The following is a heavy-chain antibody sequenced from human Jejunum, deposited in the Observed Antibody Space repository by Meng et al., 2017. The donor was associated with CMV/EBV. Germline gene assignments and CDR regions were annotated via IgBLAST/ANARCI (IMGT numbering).Heavy chain of an antibody. CDR2: ISGDGGST. D-gene: IGHD3-3*01. CDR1: FSSFD. J-gene: IGHJ4*02. Sequence: FSSFDMHWVRQGPGKGMEYVSAISGDGGSTYYADFVKGRFTISRDNSKNTLYLQMGNLRAEDMAVYYCASTSGNFWSGYFPGLSYFWGLGTLVTVSS. CDR3: ASTSGNFWSGYFPGLSYF. V-gene: IGHV3-64*02.